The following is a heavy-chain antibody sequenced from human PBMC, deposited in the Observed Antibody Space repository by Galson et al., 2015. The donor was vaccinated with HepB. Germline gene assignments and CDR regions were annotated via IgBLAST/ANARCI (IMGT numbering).Heavy chain of an antibody. CDR1: GYTFTSYA. V-gene: IGHV1-3*01. CDR2: INAGNGNT. D-gene: IGHD6-13*01. Sequence: SVKVSCKASGYTFTSYAMHWVRQAPGQRLEWMGWINAGNGNTKYSQKFQGRVTITRDTSASTAYMELSSLRSEDTAVYYCARAIAAAGKVVGYWGQGTLVTVSS. J-gene: IGHJ4*02. CDR3: ARAIAAAGKVVGY.